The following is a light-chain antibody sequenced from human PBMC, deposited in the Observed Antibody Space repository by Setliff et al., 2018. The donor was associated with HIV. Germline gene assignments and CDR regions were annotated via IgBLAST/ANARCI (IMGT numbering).Light chain of an antibody. V-gene: IGLV2-14*01. CDR1: SSDVGGYNY. CDR3: TSYTSSYTLV. CDR2: EVS. Sequence: QSALTQPASVSGPPGQSITISCTGTSSDVGGYNYVSWYQQHPGKAPKVMIYEVSNRPSGVSNRFSGSKSGNTASLTISGLQAEDEADYHCTSYTSSYTLVFGTGTKSPS. J-gene: IGLJ1*01.